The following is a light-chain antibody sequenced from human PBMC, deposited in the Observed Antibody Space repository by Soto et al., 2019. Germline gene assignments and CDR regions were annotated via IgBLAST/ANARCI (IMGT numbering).Light chain of an antibody. CDR1: SSNIGAGFD. V-gene: IGLV1-40*01. CDR3: QSYDSGLSGYV. Sequence: QSVLTQPPSVSGAPGQRVTISCTGSSSNIGAGFDVHWYQQLPGTAPKLLIYDDSNRPSGVPDRFSGSKSGTSASLAITGLQAEDEAAYYCQSYDSGLSGYVFGTGTKVTVL. CDR2: DDS. J-gene: IGLJ1*01.